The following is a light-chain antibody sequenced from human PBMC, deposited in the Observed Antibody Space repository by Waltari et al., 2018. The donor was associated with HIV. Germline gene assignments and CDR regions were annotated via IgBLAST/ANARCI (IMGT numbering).Light chain of an antibody. V-gene: IGLV1-44*01. CDR3: ATWDDNLNGLL. CDR1: STNVGANL. J-gene: IGLJ2*01. Sequence: QSVLTQPSSASGTPGQTVTIFCSGSSTNVGANLVNWYQQLPGTAPKLLIYNNDQRPSGVPDRFSGSKSGTSASLAVSGLQPEDEADYYCATWDDNLNGLLFGGRTKLTVL. CDR2: NND.